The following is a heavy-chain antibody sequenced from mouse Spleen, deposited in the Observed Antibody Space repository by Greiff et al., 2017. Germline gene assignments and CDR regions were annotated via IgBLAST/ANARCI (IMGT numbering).Heavy chain of an antibody. CDR2: IYPGDGDT. D-gene: IGHD2-4*01. V-gene: IGHV1-80*01. Sequence: QVQLQQSGAELVKPGASVKISCKASGYAFSSYWMNWVKQRPGKGLEWIGQIYPGDGDTNYNGKFKGKATLTADKSSSTAYMQLSSLTSEDSAVYFCARRDDYGPYWYFDVWGAGTTVTVSS. CDR1: GYAFSSYW. J-gene: IGHJ1*01. CDR3: ARRDDYGPYWYFDV.